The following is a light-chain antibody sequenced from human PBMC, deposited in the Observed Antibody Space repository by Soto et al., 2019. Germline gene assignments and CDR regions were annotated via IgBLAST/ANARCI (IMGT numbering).Light chain of an antibody. J-gene: IGKJ1*01. CDR1: QSVSSSY. V-gene: IGKV3-20*01. CDR3: QRYSSSTPSWT. CDR2: GAS. Sequence: ETVLTQSPGTLSLSPGERATLSCRASQSVSSSYLAWYQQKPGQAPRLLIYGASSRATGIPDRYSGSGSGTVFTITISRLEPEDFAVYFCQRYSSSTPSWTFGQGTKVEIK.